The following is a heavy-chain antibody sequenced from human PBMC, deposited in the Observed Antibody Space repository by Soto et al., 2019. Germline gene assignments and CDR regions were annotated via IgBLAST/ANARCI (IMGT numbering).Heavy chain of an antibody. Sequence: ASVKVSCKASGYIYTAYYVHWVRQAPGQGIEWMGWINPNNGGTKNAQKFQGRVTMTRDTSSSTAYMELSRVTSDDMAVYDCARAGKAAPASGYKFGPRNFFYYGMDVWGPGTTVTVS. CDR3: ARAGKAAPASGYKFGPRNFFYYGMDV. V-gene: IGHV1-2*02. CDR1: GYIYTAYY. D-gene: IGHD5-18*01. CDR2: INPNNGGT. J-gene: IGHJ6*02.